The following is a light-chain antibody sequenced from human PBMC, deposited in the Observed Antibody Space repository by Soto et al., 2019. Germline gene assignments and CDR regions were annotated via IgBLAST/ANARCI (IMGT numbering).Light chain of an antibody. Sequence: DIHMTHSPSTLASSVGGRVTITCRARQSISIWLAWYQQKPGKAPKLLIYDASSLQSGVPSRFSGSGSGTEFTLTISSLQPDDFATYYCQQYNSYSWTFGQGTKVDIK. J-gene: IGKJ1*01. CDR1: QSISIW. V-gene: IGKV1-5*01. CDR3: QQYNSYSWT. CDR2: DAS.